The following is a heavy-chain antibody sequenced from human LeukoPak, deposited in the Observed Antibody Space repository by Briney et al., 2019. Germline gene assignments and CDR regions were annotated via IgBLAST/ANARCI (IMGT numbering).Heavy chain of an antibody. J-gene: IGHJ4*02. CDR2: ISGDSTYI. CDR3: ARVSGRLERQSDLDY. D-gene: IGHD1-1*01. Sequence: GGSLGPSCAASGFTFASYSMNWVRQGPGKGLEWVSSISGDSTYIYNAGSVKGRFTISRDNAQASLYLQMISLRADDTAVYYCARVSGRLERQSDLDYWGQGTLVIVSS. V-gene: IGHV3-21*01. CDR1: GFTFASYS.